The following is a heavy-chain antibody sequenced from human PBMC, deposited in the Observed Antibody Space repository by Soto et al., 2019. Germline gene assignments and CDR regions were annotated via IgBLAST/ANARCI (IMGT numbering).Heavy chain of an antibody. CDR3: AKGVPGIAVAGTGYFQH. Sequence: GGSLRLSCAASGFSFSSYSMNWVRQAPGKGLEWVSSISSSSTAIFYGDSVKGRFIISRDNAENSLYLQMNSLRAEDTAVYYCAKGVPGIAVAGTGYFQHWGQGTLVTVSS. D-gene: IGHD6-19*01. V-gene: IGHV3-21*01. CDR2: ISSSSTAI. J-gene: IGHJ1*01. CDR1: GFSFSSYS.